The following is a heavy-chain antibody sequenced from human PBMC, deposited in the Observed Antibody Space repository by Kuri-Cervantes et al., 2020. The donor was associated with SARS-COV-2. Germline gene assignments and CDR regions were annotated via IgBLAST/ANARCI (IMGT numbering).Heavy chain of an antibody. CDR2: IYHSGST. J-gene: IGHJ4*02. CDR3: ARHEPSTVTTLFDY. Sequence: ESLKIPCTVSAGSISSSSYYWVWIRQPPGKGLEWIGSIYHSGSTYYNPSLKSRVTISVDTSKNQFSLKLSSVTAADTAVYYCARHEPSTVTTLFDYWGQGTLVTVSS. CDR1: AGSISSSSYY. V-gene: IGHV4-39*01. D-gene: IGHD4-11*01.